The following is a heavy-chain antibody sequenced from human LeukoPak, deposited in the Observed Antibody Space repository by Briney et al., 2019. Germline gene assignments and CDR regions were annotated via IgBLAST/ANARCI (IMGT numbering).Heavy chain of an antibody. Sequence: NPSQTLSLTCAISGDTVSSNSAAWNWIRQSPSRGLEWLGRTYYRSNSYNDSAVSVKSRITINPDTSKNQFSLQLNSVTPEDTAVYYCARGYCTNGVCYRLDYWGQGTLVTVSS. CDR1: GDTVSSNSAA. J-gene: IGHJ4*02. CDR3: ARGYCTNGVCYRLDY. V-gene: IGHV6-1*01. CDR2: TYYRSNSYN. D-gene: IGHD2-8*01.